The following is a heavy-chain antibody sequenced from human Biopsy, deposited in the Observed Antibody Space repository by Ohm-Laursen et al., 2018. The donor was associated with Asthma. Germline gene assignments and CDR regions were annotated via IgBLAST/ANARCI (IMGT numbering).Heavy chain of an antibody. V-gene: IGHV3-53*05. CDR1: GFAVSRDY. J-gene: IGHJ5*02. CDR2: IYSGGTS. D-gene: IGHD4-17*01. CDR3: ARTTYGDDGFDP. Sequence: SLRLSCAASGFAVSRDYMFWVRQAPGKGLEWVSVIYSGGTSHTADSVKGRFTISRDNSKNTLSLQMNSLTAEDTAVYYCARTTYGDDGFDPWGQGTLVTVSS.